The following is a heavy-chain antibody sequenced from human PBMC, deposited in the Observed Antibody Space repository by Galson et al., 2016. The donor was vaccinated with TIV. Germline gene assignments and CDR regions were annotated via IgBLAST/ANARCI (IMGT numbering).Heavy chain of an antibody. Sequence: SLRLSCAASGVTFSSYAMSWVRQAPGKGLEWVSSISGSGGNTYYANSVKGRFTISRDNSKNTVFLQMNSLRAEDTAVYYCAKIDSSGYNYGGRFVYWGQGTLVTVSS. V-gene: IGHV3-23*01. CDR3: AKIDSSGYNYGGRFVY. J-gene: IGHJ4*02. D-gene: IGHD3-22*01. CDR1: GVTFSSYA. CDR2: ISGSGGNT.